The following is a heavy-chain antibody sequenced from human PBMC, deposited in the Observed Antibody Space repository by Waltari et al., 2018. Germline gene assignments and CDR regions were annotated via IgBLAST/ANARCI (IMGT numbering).Heavy chain of an antibody. Sequence: QVHLQESGPGLVKPSETLSLTCTAPGGSISNNYWRWLRLTPGKGLEWIGLIYYTGNTYYNPSLKSRLSISLGTSGNQFSLELMSVTAADTAVYYCARSNKDVWSTYYFDIWGQGTLVTVSS. J-gene: IGHJ4*02. CDR2: IYYTGNT. CDR3: ARSNKDVWSTYYFDI. V-gene: IGHV4-59*01. D-gene: IGHD3-3*01. CDR1: GGSISNNY.